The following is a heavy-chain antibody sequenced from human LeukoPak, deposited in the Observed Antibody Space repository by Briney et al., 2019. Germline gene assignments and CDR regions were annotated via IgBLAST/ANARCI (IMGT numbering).Heavy chain of an antibody. CDR2: INSDGSST. J-gene: IGHJ4*02. Sequence: GGSLRLSCAASGFTFSSYWMHWVRQAPGKGLVWVSRINSDGSSTSYADSVKGRFTISRDNAKNSLYLQMNSLRAEDTAVYYCARDPRGPTGYDSSGRDTFDYWGQGTLVTVSS. CDR1: GFTFSSYW. D-gene: IGHD3-22*01. V-gene: IGHV3-74*01. CDR3: ARDPRGPTGYDSSGRDTFDY.